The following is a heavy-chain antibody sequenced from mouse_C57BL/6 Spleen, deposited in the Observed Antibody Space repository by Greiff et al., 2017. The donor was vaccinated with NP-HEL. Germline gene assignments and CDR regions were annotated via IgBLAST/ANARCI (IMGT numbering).Heavy chain of an antibody. V-gene: IGHV1-64*01. CDR1: GYTFTSYW. Sequence: QVQLQQSGAELVKPGASVKLSCKASGYTFTSYWMHWVKQRPGQGLEWIGMIHPNSGSTNYNEKFKSKATLTVDKSSSTAYMQLSSLTSEDSAVYYCARECYYGYDGFAYWGQGTLVTVSA. J-gene: IGHJ3*01. CDR3: ARECYYGYDGFAY. CDR2: IHPNSGST. D-gene: IGHD2-2*01.